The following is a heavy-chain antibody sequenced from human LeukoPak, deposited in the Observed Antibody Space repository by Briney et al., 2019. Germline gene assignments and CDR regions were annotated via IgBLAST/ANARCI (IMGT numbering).Heavy chain of an antibody. D-gene: IGHD3-22*01. CDR2: ISSSGSTI. V-gene: IGHV3-48*03. CDR3: ARDLNYYDSSGYGLDY. Sequence: GGSLRLSCAASGFTFSSYEMNWVRQAPGKGPEWVSYISSSGSTIYYADSVKGRFTISRDNAKNSLYLQMNSLRAEDTAVYYCARDLNYYDSSGYGLDYWGQGTLVTVSS. CDR1: GFTFSSYE. J-gene: IGHJ4*02.